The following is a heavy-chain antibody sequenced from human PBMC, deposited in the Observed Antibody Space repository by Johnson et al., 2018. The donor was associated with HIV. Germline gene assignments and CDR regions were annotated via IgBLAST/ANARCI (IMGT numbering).Heavy chain of an antibody. CDR3: ARVSLAYSYGYDAFDI. D-gene: IGHD5-18*01. CDR1: GITIHRNY. Sequence: VHLVESGGGLVQPGGSLRLSCAASGITIHRNYMTWVRQAPGKGLEWVSIVYSGGSAYYADSVKGRFTISRDNSKNTLYLQMNSLRVEDTAVYYCARVSLAYSYGYDAFDIWGQGTMVTVSS. V-gene: IGHV3-66*02. CDR2: VYSGGSA. J-gene: IGHJ3*02.